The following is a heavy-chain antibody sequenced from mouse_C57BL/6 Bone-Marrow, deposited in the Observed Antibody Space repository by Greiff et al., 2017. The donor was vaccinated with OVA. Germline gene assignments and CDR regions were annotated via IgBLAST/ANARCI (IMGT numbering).Heavy chain of an antibody. CDR1: GYTFTDYY. V-gene: IGHV1-26*01. J-gene: IGHJ2*01. CDR3: ARILRGY. Sequence: VQLQQSGPELVKPGASVKISCKASGYTFTDYYMNWVKQSHGKSLEWIGDIDPNNGGTSYNQKFKGKATLTVDKSSSTAYMELRSLTSEDSAVYYCARILRGYWGQGTTLTVSS. CDR2: IDPNNGGT.